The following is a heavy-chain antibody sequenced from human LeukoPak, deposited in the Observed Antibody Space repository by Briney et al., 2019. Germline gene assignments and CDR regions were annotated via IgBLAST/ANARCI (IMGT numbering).Heavy chain of an antibody. CDR1: GYTFTGYY. J-gene: IGHJ6*02. V-gene: IGHV1-2*02. CDR3: ARGPVSSSWYGDYYYGMDV. Sequence: ASVKVSCKASGYTFTGYYMHWVRQAPGQGLEWMGWINPNSGGTNYAQKLQGRVTMTTDTSTSTAYMELRSLRSDDTAVYYCARGPVSSSWYGDYYYGMDVWGQGTTVTVSS. CDR2: INPNSGGT. D-gene: IGHD6-13*01.